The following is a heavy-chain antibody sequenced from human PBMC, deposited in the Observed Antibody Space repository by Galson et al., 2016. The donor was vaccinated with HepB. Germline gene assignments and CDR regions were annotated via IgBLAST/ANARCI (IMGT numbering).Heavy chain of an antibody. Sequence: SETLSLTCTVSGAYISGYYWSWIRQPAGKGLEWIGRIYSSGVTTYSPSLKSRVTISVDTSKKEFSLKLSSVTAADTAVYYCARDGGSRDGYNYFDYWGQGTLVTVSS. CDR3: ARDGGSRDGYNYFDY. CDR2: IYSSGVT. V-gene: IGHV4-4*07. J-gene: IGHJ4*02. D-gene: IGHD5-24*01. CDR1: GAYISGYY.